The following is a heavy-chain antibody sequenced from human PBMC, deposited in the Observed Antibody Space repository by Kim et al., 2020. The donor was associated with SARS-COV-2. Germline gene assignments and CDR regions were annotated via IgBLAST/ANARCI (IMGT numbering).Heavy chain of an antibody. V-gene: IGHV3-21*01. J-gene: IGHJ4*02. D-gene: IGHD3-16*01. CDR2: ISSSSSYI. CDR3: ARDALRRDDEDSTNY. Sequence: GGSLRLSCAASGFTFSSYSMNWVRQAPGKGLEWVSSISSSSSYISYADSVKGRFTISRDNAKNSLYLQMNSLRAEDTAVYYCARDALRRDDEDSTNYWGQGTLVTVPP. CDR1: GFTFSSYS.